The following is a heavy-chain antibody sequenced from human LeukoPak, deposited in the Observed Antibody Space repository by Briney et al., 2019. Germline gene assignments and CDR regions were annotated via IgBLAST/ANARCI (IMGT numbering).Heavy chain of an antibody. J-gene: IGHJ6*02. Sequence: PGGSLRLSCAASGFTFSNYAMSWVRQAPGKGLEWVSTISNSGDATYYADSVKGRFTISRDNSKNTLYLQMNSLRAEDTAVYYCAKNKGTHYDFWSGVNYGMDVWGQGTTVTVSS. D-gene: IGHD3-3*01. CDR2: ISNSGDAT. V-gene: IGHV3-23*01. CDR1: GFTFSNYA. CDR3: AKNKGTHYDFWSGVNYGMDV.